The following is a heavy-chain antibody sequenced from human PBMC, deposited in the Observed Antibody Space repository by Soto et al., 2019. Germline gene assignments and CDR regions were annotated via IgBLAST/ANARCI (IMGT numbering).Heavy chain of an antibody. V-gene: IGHV3-30*03. Sequence: QVQLVESGGGVVQPGRSLRLSCAASGFTFSSYGMHWVRQAPGKGLEWVAVISYDGSNKYYADSVKGRFTISRDNSKNTLYLQMNSLRAEDTAVYYCARSPDSVSYWAYFDYWGQGTLVTVSS. CDR1: GFTFSSYG. D-gene: IGHD1-26*01. CDR3: ARSPDSVSYWAYFDY. CDR2: ISYDGSNK. J-gene: IGHJ4*02.